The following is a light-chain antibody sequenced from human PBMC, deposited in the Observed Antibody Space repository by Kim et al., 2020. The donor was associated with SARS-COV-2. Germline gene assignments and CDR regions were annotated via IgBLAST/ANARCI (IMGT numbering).Light chain of an antibody. Sequence: PGRTARITCRGNNIGSNSVHWYQQKPGQAPVLVVYDDSDRPSGIPERFSGSNSGNTATLTISRVEAGDEADYYCQVWDSSSDHSVVFGGGTRLTVL. CDR3: QVWDSSSDHSVV. CDR2: DDS. V-gene: IGLV3-21*03. J-gene: IGLJ2*01. CDR1: NIGSNS.